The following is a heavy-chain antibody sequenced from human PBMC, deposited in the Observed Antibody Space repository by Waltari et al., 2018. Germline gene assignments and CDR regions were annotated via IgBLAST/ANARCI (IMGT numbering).Heavy chain of an antibody. V-gene: IGHV4-34*09. CDR2: INHSGST. CDR3: ARERGGKYYYYGMDV. J-gene: IGHJ6*02. Sequence: QVQLQESGPGLVKPSQTLSLTCTVSGGSFSGSYWSSIRQPPGKGLEWIGEINHSGSTNYNPSLKSRVTISVDTSKNQFSLKLSSVTAADTAVYYCARERGGKYYYYGMDVWGQGTTVTVSS. CDR1: GGSFSGSY. D-gene: IGHD1-1*01.